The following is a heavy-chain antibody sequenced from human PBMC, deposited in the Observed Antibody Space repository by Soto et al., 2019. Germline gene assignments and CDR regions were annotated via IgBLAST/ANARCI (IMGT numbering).Heavy chain of an antibody. CDR1: GGTFSSYT. V-gene: IGHV1-69*04. J-gene: IGHJ6*03. D-gene: IGHD2-2*01. Sequence: ASVKVSCKASGGTFSSYTISWVRQAPGQGLEWMGRIIPILGIANYAQKFQGRVTITADKSTSTAYMELSSLRSEDTAVYYCARDCPLPAGTSCYGDHYYYYYMDVWGKGTTVTVSS. CDR3: ARDCPLPAGTSCYGDHYYYYYMDV. CDR2: IIPILGIA.